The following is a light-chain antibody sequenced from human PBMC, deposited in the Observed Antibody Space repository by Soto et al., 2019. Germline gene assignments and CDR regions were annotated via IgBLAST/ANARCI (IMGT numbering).Light chain of an antibody. Sequence: IEVTQSPSSLPASLGDRVTITCRASQTIGTYVNWYRQKSGAAPELLIYDASTLQSGVPSRFRGGASGTDFTLTISSLQLDDFATYYCQQSYNIPLTFGQGTKVEIK. CDR1: QTIGTY. CDR3: QQSYNIPLT. CDR2: DAS. J-gene: IGKJ1*01. V-gene: IGKV1-39*01.